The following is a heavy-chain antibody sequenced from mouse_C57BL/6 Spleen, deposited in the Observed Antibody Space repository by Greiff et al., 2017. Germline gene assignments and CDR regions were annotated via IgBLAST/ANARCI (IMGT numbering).Heavy chain of an antibody. D-gene: IGHD1-1*02. Sequence: EVHLVESGGGLVKPGGSLKLSCAASGFTFSDYGMHWVRQAPEQGLEWVAYISSGSSTIYYADTVKGRFTISRDNAKNTLFLQVTRLRSEDTAMYYCAREIYGLGYWGQGTTLTVSS. V-gene: IGHV5-17*01. CDR2: ISSGSSTI. J-gene: IGHJ2*01. CDR1: GFTFSDYG. CDR3: AREIYGLGY.